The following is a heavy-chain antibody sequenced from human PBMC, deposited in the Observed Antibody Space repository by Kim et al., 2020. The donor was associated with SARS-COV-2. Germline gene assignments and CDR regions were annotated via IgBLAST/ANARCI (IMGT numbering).Heavy chain of an antibody. CDR2: ISGNGGNT. J-gene: IGHJ4*01. CDR3: AKRDSDSDWNYY. Sequence: STISGNGGNTYYADSVKGRFTISRDTSKNTVFLQMHSLIADATAVYYCAKRDSDSDWNYYWGQGT. V-gene: IGHV3-23*01. D-gene: IGHD5-12*01.